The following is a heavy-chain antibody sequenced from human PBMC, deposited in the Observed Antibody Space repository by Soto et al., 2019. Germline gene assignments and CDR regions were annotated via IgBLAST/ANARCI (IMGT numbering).Heavy chain of an antibody. CDR1: GGTFSSYA. D-gene: IGHD6-19*01. CDR3: ARDSTAVAGTYYYYGMDV. J-gene: IGHJ6*02. CDR2: IIPIFGTA. V-gene: IGHV1-69*13. Sequence: SVKVSGKASGGTFSSYAISWVRQAPGEGLEWMGGIIPIFGTANYAQKFQGRVTITADESTSTAYMELSSLRSEDTAVYYCARDSTAVAGTYYYYGMDVWGQGTTVTVSS.